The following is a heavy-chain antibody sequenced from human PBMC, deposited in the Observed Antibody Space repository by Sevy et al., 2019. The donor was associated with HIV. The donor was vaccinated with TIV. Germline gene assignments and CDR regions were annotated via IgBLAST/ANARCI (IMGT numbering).Heavy chain of an antibody. CDR3: VKEFYGSGSYSDY. Sequence: GGPLRLSCSASGFTFSSYAMHWVRQAPGKGLEYVSAISSNGGSTYYADSVKGRFTISRDNSKNTLYLQMSSLRAEDTAVYYCVKEFYGSGSYSDYWGQGTLVTVSS. V-gene: IGHV3-64D*06. J-gene: IGHJ4*02. CDR1: GFTFSSYA. D-gene: IGHD3-10*01. CDR2: ISSNGGST.